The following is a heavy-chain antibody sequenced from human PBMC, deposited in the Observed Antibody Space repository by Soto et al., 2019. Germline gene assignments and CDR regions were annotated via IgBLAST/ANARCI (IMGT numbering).Heavy chain of an antibody. J-gene: IGHJ3*02. CDR1: GFTVSSNY. CDR2: IYSGGST. V-gene: IGHV3-53*04. CDR3: ATAPQDCSGGSCYHKHGAFDI. Sequence: GESLKISCAASGFTVSSNYMSWVRQAPGKGLEWVSVIYSGGSTYYADSVKGRFTISRHNSKNTLYLQMNSLRAEDTAVYYCATAPQDCSGGSCYHKHGAFDIWGQGTMVTVSS. D-gene: IGHD2-15*01.